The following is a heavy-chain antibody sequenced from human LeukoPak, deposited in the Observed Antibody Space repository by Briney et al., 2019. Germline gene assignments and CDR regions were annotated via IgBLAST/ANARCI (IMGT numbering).Heavy chain of an antibody. Sequence: GGSLRLSRAASGFTLRSYSTSGVPAAPGKGLEGVSSITISSRYIYCADSVEDRIHISRNNDKNSLYLKINSLRAEDTAVYYCAREGGYSSGWYFAGYFDYWGQRTLVTVSS. CDR3: AREGGYSSGWYFAGYFDY. D-gene: IGHD6-19*01. V-gene: IGHV3-21*01. J-gene: IGHJ4*02. CDR2: ITISSRYI. CDR1: GFTLRSYS.